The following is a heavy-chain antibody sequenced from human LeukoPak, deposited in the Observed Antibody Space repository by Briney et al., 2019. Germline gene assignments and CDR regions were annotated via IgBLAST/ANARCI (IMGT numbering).Heavy chain of an antibody. V-gene: IGHV4-59*01. J-gene: IGHJ3*02. Sequence: PSETLSLTCTVSGGSISNYYWSWIRQPPGKGREWIGYIYYSGSTNYNPSLKSRVTISVDTSKNQFSLKLSSVTAADTAVYYCARVGSPTRAFDIWGQGTMVTVSS. CDR2: IYYSGST. CDR1: GGSISNYY. CDR3: ARVGSPTRAFDI.